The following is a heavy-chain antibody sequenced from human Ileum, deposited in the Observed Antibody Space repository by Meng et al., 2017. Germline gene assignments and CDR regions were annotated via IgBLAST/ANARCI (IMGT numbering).Heavy chain of an antibody. D-gene: IGHD1-14*01. CDR2: IYESGTT. V-gene: IGHV4-4*02. CDR1: GDSIRNGNW. CDR3: ARVSYNKGSPKFDS. Sequence: GQLTESGQGLVKPSETRSLSCAGSGDSIRNGNWWSWVRQPPGKGLEWIGEIYESGTTNYNPSLKSRVTISVDKSKNEFSLKLSSVTAADTALYYCARVSYNKGSPKFDSWGQGTLVTVSS. J-gene: IGHJ4*02.